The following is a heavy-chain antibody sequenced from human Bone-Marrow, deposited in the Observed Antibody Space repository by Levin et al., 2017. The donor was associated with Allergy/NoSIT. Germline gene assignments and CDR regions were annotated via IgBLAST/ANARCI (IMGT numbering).Heavy chain of an antibody. CDR2: ILDDGINT. CDR1: GFSFRTYV. V-gene: IGHV3-30-3*01. J-gene: IGHJ4*01. D-gene: IGHD1-26*01. CDR3: ARAFVGVAGALDY. Sequence: SCEASGFSFRTYVMHWVRQAPGKGLEWVAIILDDGINTYHADSVKGRFTISRDNSRNSLFLEMTSLTVEDTAVYYCARAFVGVAGALDYWGHGTLVTVSS.